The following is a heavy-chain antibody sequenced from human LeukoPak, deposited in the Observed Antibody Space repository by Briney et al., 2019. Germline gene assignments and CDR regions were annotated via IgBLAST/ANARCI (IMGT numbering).Heavy chain of an antibody. CDR3: ARVLFYSSGNKSNRVDY. CDR1: GYTFTGYY. J-gene: IGHJ4*02. CDR2: INPNSGGT. Sequence: ASVKVSCKASGYTFTGYYMHWVRQAPGQGLEWMGWINPNSGGTNYAQKFQGRVTMTRDTSISTAYMELSRLRSDDTAVYYCARVLFYSSGNKSNRVDYWGQGTLVTVSS. V-gene: IGHV1-2*02. D-gene: IGHD6-19*01.